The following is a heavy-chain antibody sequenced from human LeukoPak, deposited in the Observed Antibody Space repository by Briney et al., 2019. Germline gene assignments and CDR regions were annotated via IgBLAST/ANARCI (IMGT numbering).Heavy chain of an antibody. CDR1: AFTFSDHY. D-gene: IGHD4-17*01. CDR3: ARDLQNDYGDYEEGDFDY. CDR2: IKQDGSEK. Sequence: GGSLRLSCAASAFTFSDHYMDWVRQAPGKGLEWVANIKQDGSEKYYVDSVKGRFTISRDNAKNSLYLQMNSLRAEDTAVYYCARDLQNDYGDYEEGDFDYWGQGTLVTVSS. V-gene: IGHV3-7*01. J-gene: IGHJ4*02.